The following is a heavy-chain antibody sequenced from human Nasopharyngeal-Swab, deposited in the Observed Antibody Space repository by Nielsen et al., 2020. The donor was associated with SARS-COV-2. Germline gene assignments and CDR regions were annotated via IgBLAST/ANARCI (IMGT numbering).Heavy chain of an antibody. V-gene: IGHV4-59*01. J-gene: IGHJ4*02. CDR2: LYYSGIT. CDR3: AREAYYYGSGTYDS. D-gene: IGHD3-10*01. Sequence: WIRQPPGKGLEWIGYLYYSGITNYNPSLMSRVTISIDKSKNQFSLNLSSVNAADAGVYFCAREAYYYGSGTYDSWGQGTLVTVSS.